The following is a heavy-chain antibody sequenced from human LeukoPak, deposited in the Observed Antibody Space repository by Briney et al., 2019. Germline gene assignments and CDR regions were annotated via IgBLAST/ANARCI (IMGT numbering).Heavy chain of an antibody. D-gene: IGHD6-19*01. J-gene: IGHJ4*02. CDR3: AGGDSSGWYFDY. Sequence: PGGSLRLSCAASGFTFEEHGMSWVRQAPGKGLEWVSGINWNGGNTGYGESAKGRFTISRDNAKNSLYLQMNSLRAEDTALYYCAGGDSSGWYFDYWGQGILVTVSS. CDR1: GFTFEEHG. CDR2: INWNGGNT. V-gene: IGHV3-20*04.